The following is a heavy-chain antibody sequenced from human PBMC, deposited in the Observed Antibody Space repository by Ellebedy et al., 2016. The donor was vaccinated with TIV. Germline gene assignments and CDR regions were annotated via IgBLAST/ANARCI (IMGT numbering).Heavy chain of an antibody. Sequence: GESLKISCAASGFTFSSYSMNWVRQAPGKGLEWVSSITGDSRYIYYADSVKGRFTISRDNAKSSLFLQMNRLRAEDTAVYYCSRDRSAGDMDVWGQGTTVTVSS. V-gene: IGHV3-21*01. CDR1: GFTFSSYS. J-gene: IGHJ6*02. D-gene: IGHD3-16*01. CDR2: ITGDSRYI. CDR3: SRDRSAGDMDV.